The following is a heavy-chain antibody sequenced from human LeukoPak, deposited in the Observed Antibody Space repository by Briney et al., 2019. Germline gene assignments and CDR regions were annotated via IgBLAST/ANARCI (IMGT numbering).Heavy chain of an antibody. J-gene: IGHJ2*01. CDR2: IYTSGST. Sequence: PSQTLSLTCTVSGNSISSGDNYWSWIRQPAGKGLEWIGRIYTSGSTNYNPSLKSRVTISVDTSKNQFSLKLSSVTAADTAVYYCARGGRVGATLFRFGSSRYFDLWGRGTLVTVSS. CDR3: ARGGRVGATLFRFGSSRYFDL. V-gene: IGHV4-61*02. D-gene: IGHD1-26*01. CDR1: GNSISSGDNY.